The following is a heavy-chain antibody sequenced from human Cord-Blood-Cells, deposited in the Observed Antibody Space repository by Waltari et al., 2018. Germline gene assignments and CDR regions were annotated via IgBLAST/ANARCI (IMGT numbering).Heavy chain of an antibody. Sequence: EVQLLASGGGSVPPGGSLRLSCPASGFTFSRHWLRWVPQAPGKGLEWVANIKQDGSEKYYVDSVKGRFTISRDNAKNSLYLQMNSLRAEDTAVYYCARDTWFGELFDYWGQGTLVTVSS. D-gene: IGHD3-10*01. CDR1: GFTFSRHW. CDR3: ARDTWFGELFDY. J-gene: IGHJ4*02. V-gene: IGHV3-7*01. CDR2: IKQDGSEK.